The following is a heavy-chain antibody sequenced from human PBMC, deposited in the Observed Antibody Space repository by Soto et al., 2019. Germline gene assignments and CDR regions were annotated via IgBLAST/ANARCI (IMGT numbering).Heavy chain of an antibody. CDR2: ISGSGVRT. J-gene: IGHJ6*03. D-gene: IGHD3-10*01. V-gene: IGHV3-23*01. CDR1: GFTFSSYA. Sequence: EVQLLESGGGLVQPGGSLRLSCAASGFTFSSYAMTWVRQAPGKGLEWVAVISGSGVRTYYADSVKGRFTISRDNSKNTLYLQMNSLRAEDTAVYYCAKEWFGELSTVDVWGKGTTVTVSS. CDR3: AKEWFGELSTVDV.